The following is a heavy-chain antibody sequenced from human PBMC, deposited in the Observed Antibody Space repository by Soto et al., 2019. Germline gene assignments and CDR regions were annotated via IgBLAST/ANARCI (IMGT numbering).Heavy chain of an antibody. Sequence: SETLSLTCTVSGGSISSSSYYWGWIRQPPGKGLEWIGSIYYSGSTYYNPSLKSRVTISVDTSKNQFSLKLSSVTAADTAVYYCASPYTKNGDSLSEKGPYYYYMDVWGKGTTVTVSS. CDR1: GGSISSSSYY. CDR2: IYYSGST. D-gene: IGHD4-17*01. CDR3: ASPYTKNGDSLSEKGPYYYYMDV. J-gene: IGHJ6*03. V-gene: IGHV4-39*01.